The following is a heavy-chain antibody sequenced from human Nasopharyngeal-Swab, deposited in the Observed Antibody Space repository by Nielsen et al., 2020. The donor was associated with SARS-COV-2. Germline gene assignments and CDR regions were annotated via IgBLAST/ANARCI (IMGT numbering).Heavy chain of an antibody. CDR1: GFTFSNAW. J-gene: IGHJ4*02. Sequence: GESLKISCAASGFTFSNAWMSWVRQAPGKGLEWVGRIKSKTDGGTTDYAAPVKGRFTISRDDSKNTLYLQMNSLKTEDTAVYYCTTDRSRSLPTPAFDYWGQGTLVTVSS. CDR2: IKSKTDGGTT. D-gene: IGHD2-15*01. CDR3: TTDRSRSLPTPAFDY. V-gene: IGHV3-15*01.